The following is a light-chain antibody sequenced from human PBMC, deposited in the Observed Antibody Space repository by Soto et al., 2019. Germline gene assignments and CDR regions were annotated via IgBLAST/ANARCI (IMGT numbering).Light chain of an antibody. CDR2: GTS. J-gene: IGKJ1*01. CDR1: QAIRTE. Sequence: AIQMTQSPSSLSASVGDRVIITCRASQAIRTELGWYQQRPGKAPTLLIYGTSNLQSGVPSRFSGSGSGTDFTLTINGLQPEDFATYYCLQDYSYPRTFGQGTKVDVK. V-gene: IGKV1-6*01. CDR3: LQDYSYPRT.